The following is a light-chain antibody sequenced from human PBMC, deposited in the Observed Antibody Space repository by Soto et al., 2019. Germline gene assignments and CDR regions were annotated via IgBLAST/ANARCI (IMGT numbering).Light chain of an antibody. CDR2: DAS. J-gene: IGKJ4*01. V-gene: IGKV3-11*01. Sequence: EILLTQSPAPLSLSPGERSTLSCRGSQSASSYLAWYQHKPGQAPRLLVYDASNMATGIPAMFSGSGSGTDFTLTISSLQPEDFPVSYCQQRNNWPLLTFGRGTKVEIK. CDR3: QQRNNWPLLT. CDR1: QSASSY.